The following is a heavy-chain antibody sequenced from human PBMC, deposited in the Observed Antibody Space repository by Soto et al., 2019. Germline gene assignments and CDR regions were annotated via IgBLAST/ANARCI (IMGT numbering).Heavy chain of an antibody. V-gene: IGHV4-39*01. J-gene: IGHJ4*02. D-gene: IGHD6-6*01. CDR3: ARHKGGAARPRRLDY. CDR2: IYYSGST. CDR1: GGSISSSSYY. Sequence: SETLSLTCTVSGGSISSSSYYWGWIRQPPGKGLEWIGSIYYSGSTYYNPSLKSRVTISVDTSKNQFSLKLSSVTAADTAVYYCARHKGGAARPRRLDYWGQGTLVTVSS.